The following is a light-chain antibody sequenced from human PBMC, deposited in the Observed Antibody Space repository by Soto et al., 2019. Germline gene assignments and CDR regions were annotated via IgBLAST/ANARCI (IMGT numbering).Light chain of an antibody. CDR2: DVS. J-gene: IGLJ1*01. CDR3: SSYTSSSTYV. Sequence: SELPQPASVSVSPGQSITISCTGTSSDVGGYNYVSWYQQHPGKAPKLMIYDVSNRPSGVSNRFSGSKSGNTASLTISGLQAEDEADYYCSSYTSSSTYVFGNGTKVTVL. CDR1: SSDVGGYNY. V-gene: IGLV2-14*01.